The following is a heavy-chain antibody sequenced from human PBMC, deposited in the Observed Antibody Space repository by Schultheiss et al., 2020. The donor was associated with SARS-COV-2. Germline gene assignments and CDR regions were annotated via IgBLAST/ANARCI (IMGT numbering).Heavy chain of an antibody. CDR2: MNTYTGNP. V-gene: IGHV7-4-1*02. D-gene: IGHD3-16*01. CDR3: ARDVWLAYGPGQFDH. CDR1: GYSFNSYA. Sequence: ASVKVSCKAAGYSFNSYAVNWVRQAPGQGLEWMGWMNTYTGNPTYAQCFTGRFVFSLDTSVSTAYLQINSLKAEDSAVYYCARDVWLAYGPGQFDHWGQGTLVTVSS. J-gene: IGHJ4*02.